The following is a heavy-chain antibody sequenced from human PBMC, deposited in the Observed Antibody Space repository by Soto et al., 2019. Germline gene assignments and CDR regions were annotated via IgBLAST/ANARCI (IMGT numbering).Heavy chain of an antibody. CDR3: ARRGYSSSWYYYYYYGMDV. V-gene: IGHV1-8*01. J-gene: IGHJ6*02. D-gene: IGHD6-13*01. Sequence: QVQLVQSGAEVKKPGASVKVSCKASGYTFTSYDINWVRQATGQGLEWMGWMNPNSGNTGYAQKSRGLVTMTRNTTKSTAYMELSSLRSEDPAVYYCARRGYSSSWYYYYYYGMDVWGQGTTVTVSS. CDR2: MNPNSGNT. CDR1: GYTFTSYD.